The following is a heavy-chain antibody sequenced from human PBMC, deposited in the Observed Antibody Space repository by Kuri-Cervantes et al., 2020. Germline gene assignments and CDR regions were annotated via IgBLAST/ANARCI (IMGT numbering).Heavy chain of an antibody. CDR1: GGSISSNNW. Sequence: GSLRLSCTVSGGSISSNNWWSWVRQTPEKGLEWIGEVYHSGSANYNPSLNSRVAMSVDKSNNQLSLKLTSVTAADTAIYYCAMTTVDAFDIWGQGTMVTVSS. J-gene: IGHJ3*02. CDR2: VYHSGSA. CDR3: AMTTVDAFDI. D-gene: IGHD4-17*01. V-gene: IGHV4-4*02.